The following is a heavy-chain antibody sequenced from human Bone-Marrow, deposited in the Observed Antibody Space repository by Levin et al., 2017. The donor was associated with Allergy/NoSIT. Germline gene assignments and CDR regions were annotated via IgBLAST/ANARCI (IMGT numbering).Heavy chain of an antibody. CDR3: TTTFMITFGGVIVNG. CDR2: IKSKTDGGTT. V-gene: IGHV3-15*01. J-gene: IGHJ4*02. Sequence: NAGGSLRLSCAASGFTFSNAWMSWVRQAPGKGLEWVGRIKSKTDGGTTDYAAPVKGRFTISRDDSKNTLYLQMNSLKTEDTAVYYCTTTFMITFGGVIVNGWGQGTLVTVSS. CDR1: GFTFSNAW. D-gene: IGHD3-16*02.